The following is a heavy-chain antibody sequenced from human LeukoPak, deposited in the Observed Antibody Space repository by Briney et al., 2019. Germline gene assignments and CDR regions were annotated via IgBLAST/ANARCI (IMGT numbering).Heavy chain of an antibody. V-gene: IGHV5-51*01. D-gene: IGHD6-19*01. J-gene: IGHJ3*02. CDR1: GYIFSTYW. Sequence: ESLKISCQVSGYIFSTYWIGLVRQMPGEGTEWMGITYLGDSDTRYRPSFQGQVTISADKSINTAYVQWRSLKASDTAIYYCARSLRRTRLDAFDIWGQGTMVTVSS. CDR3: ARSLRRTRLDAFDI. CDR2: TYLGDSDT.